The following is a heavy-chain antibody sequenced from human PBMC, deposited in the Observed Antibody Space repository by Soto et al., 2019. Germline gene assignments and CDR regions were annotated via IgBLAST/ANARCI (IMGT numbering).Heavy chain of an antibody. CDR1: GGSISSGCYY. D-gene: IGHD6-6*01. J-gene: IGHJ4*02. CDR3: AREDSSSSGVDY. V-gene: IGHV4-31*03. Sequence: SETPSLTCTVSGGSISSGCYYWSWIRQHPGKGLEWIGYIYYSGSTYYNPSLKSRVTISVDTSKNQFSLKLSSVTAADTAVCYCAREDSSSSGVDYWGQGTLVTVSS. CDR2: IYYSGST.